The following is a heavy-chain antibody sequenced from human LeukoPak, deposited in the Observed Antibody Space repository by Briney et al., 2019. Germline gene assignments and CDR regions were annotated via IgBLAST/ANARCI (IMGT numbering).Heavy chain of an antibody. V-gene: IGHV3-33*01. CDR3: ARDLYAADY. CDR1: GFTYSSYG. D-gene: IGHD2-8*01. J-gene: IGHJ4*02. CDR2: IWYDGSNK. Sequence: PGGSLRLSCTASGFTYSSYGMHWVRQAPGKGLEWVAVIWYDGSNKYYADSVKGRFTISRDNSKNTLYLQMNSLRAEDTAVYYCARDLYAADYWGQGTLVTVSS.